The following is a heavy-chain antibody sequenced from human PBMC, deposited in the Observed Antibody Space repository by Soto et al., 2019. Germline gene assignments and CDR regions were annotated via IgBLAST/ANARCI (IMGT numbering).Heavy chain of an antibody. V-gene: IGHV2-5*02. D-gene: IGHD3-9*01. J-gene: IGHJ6*02. CDR3: AHRTRYYDILTGYYKDGMDV. CDR1: GFSLSTSGVG. Sequence: QITLKESGPPLVKPTQTLTLTCTFSGFSLSTSGVGVGWIRQPPGKALEWLALIYWDDDKRYSPSLKSRLTHTKHTSNNPVVLTMTNMDPVDTATYYCAHRTRYYDILTGYYKDGMDVWGQGTTVTVSS. CDR2: IYWDDDK.